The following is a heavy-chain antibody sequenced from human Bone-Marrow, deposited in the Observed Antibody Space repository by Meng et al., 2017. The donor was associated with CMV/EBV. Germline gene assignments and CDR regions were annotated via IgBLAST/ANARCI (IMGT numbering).Heavy chain of an antibody. CDR2: INPRSGDT. Sequence: ASVKVSCKAFGYTFGDYFMHWVRQAPGQGLEWMGWINPRSGDTNYAQKFQGRVTMTRVTAISATYMELRRLRSDDTAVYYCARCNYYYDSSGPFGPWGQGTLVTVSS. CDR1: GYTFGDYF. CDR3: ARCNYYYDSSGPFGP. D-gene: IGHD3-22*01. V-gene: IGHV1-2*02. J-gene: IGHJ5*02.